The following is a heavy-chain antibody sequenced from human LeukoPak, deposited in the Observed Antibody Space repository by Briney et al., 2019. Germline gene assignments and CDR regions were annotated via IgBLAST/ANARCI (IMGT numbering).Heavy chain of an antibody. CDR3: ARQERWYCSSTSCYGAFDI. D-gene: IGHD2-2*01. CDR2: IYYSGST. Sequence: PSETLSLTCTVSGGSISSSSYYWGWIRQPPGKGLEWIGSIYYSGSTYYNPSLKSRVTISVDTSKNQFSLKLSSVTAADTAVYYCARQERWYCSSTSCYGAFDIWGQGTMVTVSS. J-gene: IGHJ3*02. CDR1: GGSISSSSYY. V-gene: IGHV4-39*01.